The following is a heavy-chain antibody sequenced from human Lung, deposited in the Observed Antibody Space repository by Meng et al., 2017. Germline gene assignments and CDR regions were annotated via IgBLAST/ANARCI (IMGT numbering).Heavy chain of an antibody. Sequence: QWQLQQWGAGRLKPSETLSLTGVVSGGSFSDYYWSWIRQPPGKGLEWIGEINHSGSTNYNPSLESRATISVDTSQNNLSLKLSSVTAADSAVYYCARGPTTMAHDFDYWGQGTLVTVSS. CDR3: ARGPTTMAHDFDY. CDR2: INHSGST. CDR1: GGSFSDYY. V-gene: IGHV4-34*01. D-gene: IGHD4-11*01. J-gene: IGHJ4*02.